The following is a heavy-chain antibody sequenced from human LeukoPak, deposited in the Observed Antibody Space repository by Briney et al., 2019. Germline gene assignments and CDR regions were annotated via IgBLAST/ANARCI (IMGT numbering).Heavy chain of an antibody. Sequence: PSETLSLTCAVYGGSFSGYYWSWIRQPPGKGLEWIGEINHSGSTNYNPSLKSRVTISVDTSKNQFSLKLSSVTAADTAVYYCARGGFPYGSDWYFDLWGRGTLVTVSS. CDR3: ARGGFPYGSDWYFDL. V-gene: IGHV4-34*01. D-gene: IGHD2-15*01. CDR2: INHSGST. CDR1: GGSFSGYY. J-gene: IGHJ2*01.